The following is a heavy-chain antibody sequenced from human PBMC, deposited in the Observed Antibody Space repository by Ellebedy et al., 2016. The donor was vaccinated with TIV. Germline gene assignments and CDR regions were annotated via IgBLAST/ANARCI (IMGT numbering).Heavy chain of an antibody. CDR3: ARSYCSSTSCYTYYYYYMDV. CDR2: ISAYNGNT. V-gene: IGHV1-18*01. Sequence: ASVKVSXXASGYTFTSYGISWVRQAPGQGLEWMGWISAYNGNTNYAQKLQGRVTMTTDTSTSTAYMELRSLRSDDTAVYYCARSYCSSTSCYTYYYYYMDVWGKGTTVTVSS. J-gene: IGHJ6*03. CDR1: GYTFTSYG. D-gene: IGHD2-2*02.